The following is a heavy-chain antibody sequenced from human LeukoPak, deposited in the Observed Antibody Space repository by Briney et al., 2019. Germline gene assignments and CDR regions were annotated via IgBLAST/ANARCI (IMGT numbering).Heavy chain of an antibody. D-gene: IGHD2-15*01. CDR1: GFTFSSYG. J-gene: IGHJ4*02. Sequence: PGGSLRLSCAASGFTFSSYGMHWVRQAPGKGLEWVAVIWYDGSIQYYADSVKGRFTISRDNSKNTLYLQMDSLRAEDTAVYYCARAGYCSGGSCYGSDYWGQGTLVSVSS. CDR2: IWYDGSIQ. V-gene: IGHV3-33*08. CDR3: ARAGYCSGGSCYGSDY.